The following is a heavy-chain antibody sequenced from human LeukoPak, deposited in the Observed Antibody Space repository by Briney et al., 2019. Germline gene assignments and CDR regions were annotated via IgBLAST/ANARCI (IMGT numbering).Heavy chain of an antibody. CDR3: ARPEYYYDSSGYYYPFDY. J-gene: IGHJ4*02. D-gene: IGHD3-22*01. CDR1: GGTFSSYA. Sequence: ASVKVSCKASGGTFSSYAISWVRQAPGQGLEWMGGIIPIFGTANYAQRFQGRVTITADESTSTAYMELSSLRFEDTAVYYCARPEYYYDSSGYYYPFDYWGQGTLVTASS. CDR2: IIPIFGTA. V-gene: IGHV1-69*01.